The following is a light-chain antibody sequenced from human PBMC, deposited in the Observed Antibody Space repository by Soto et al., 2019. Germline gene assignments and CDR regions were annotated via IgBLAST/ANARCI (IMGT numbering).Light chain of an antibody. CDR3: QKTYSTPLT. J-gene: IGKJ4*01. V-gene: IGKV1-39*01. CDR1: QTISNY. Sequence: DIQMTQSPSSLSASVGDRVTITCRASQTISNYLNWYQLKPGKAPNLLIYTTSSLQSGVPSRFSGSGSGTDFTLTISSLQPEDFATYYCQKTYSTPLTFGGGTKVEIK. CDR2: TTS.